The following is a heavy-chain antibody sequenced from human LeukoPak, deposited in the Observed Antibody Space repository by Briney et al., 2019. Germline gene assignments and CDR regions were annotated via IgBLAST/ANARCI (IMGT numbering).Heavy chain of an antibody. V-gene: IGHV3-48*01. CDR1: GFTFSDFS. CDR3: AKIPLDSGSYYSHFDY. Sequence: GGSLRLSCVASGFTFSDFSLNWVRQAPGKGLEWISYIGSAIYYADSVKGRFTISRDNAKNSLYLQMNSLRAEDTAVYYCAKIPLDSGSYYSHFDYWGQGTLVTVSS. D-gene: IGHD1-26*01. J-gene: IGHJ4*02. CDR2: IGSAI.